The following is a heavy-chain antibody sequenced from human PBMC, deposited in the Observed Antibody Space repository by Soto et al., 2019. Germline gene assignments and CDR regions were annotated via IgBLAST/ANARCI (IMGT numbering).Heavy chain of an antibody. CDR3: ARHSTSAPKDY. Sequence: GESLKISCKGSGYSFTTYWIAWVRQMPGKGLEWVGIIYPGDSDTRYSPSFEGHVTIPVDKSISTAFLQWNSLKASDNAIYYCARHSTSAPKDYWGQGTMVTVYS. V-gene: IGHV5-51*01. CDR2: IYPGDSDT. J-gene: IGHJ4*01. CDR1: GYSFTTYW. D-gene: IGHD3-10*01.